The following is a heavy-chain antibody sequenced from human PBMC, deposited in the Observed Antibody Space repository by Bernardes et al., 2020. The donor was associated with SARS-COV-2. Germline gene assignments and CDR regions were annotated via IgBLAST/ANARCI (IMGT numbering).Heavy chain of an antibody. D-gene: IGHD3-10*01. J-gene: IGHJ6*02. CDR2: IYTSGST. Sequence: SETLSLTCTVFGGSISSGSYYWSWIRQPAGKGLEWIRRIYTSGSTNYNPSLKSRVTISVDTSKNQFSLKLSSVTAADTAVYYCARLGGEWFGELYSYYYCGMDVWGQGTTVTVSS. V-gene: IGHV4-61*02. CDR1: GGSISSGSYY. CDR3: ARLGGEWFGELYSYYYCGMDV.